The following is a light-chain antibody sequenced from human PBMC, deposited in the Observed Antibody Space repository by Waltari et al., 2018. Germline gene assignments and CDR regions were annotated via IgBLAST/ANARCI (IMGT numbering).Light chain of an antibody. CDR1: QSVSNN. CDR2: GAS. Sequence: ETVMTQSPATLPVSPGERATLSCRASQSVSNNLAWYQQKRGQPLRPLIYGASTRATGIPAGFSGSGSGTEFTLTISSLQSEDFAVYHCQQYHNWPRTFGQGTKVEIK. V-gene: IGKV3-15*01. J-gene: IGKJ1*01. CDR3: QQYHNWPRT.